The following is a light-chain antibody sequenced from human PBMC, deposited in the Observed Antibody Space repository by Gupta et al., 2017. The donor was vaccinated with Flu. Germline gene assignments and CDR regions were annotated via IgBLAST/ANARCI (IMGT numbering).Light chain of an antibody. CDR2: AAS. CDR1: QDIRND. J-gene: IGKJ1*01. CDR3: LQHKNYPWT. V-gene: IGKV1-17*01. Sequence: VGDRVTITCRASQDIRNDLGWYQQQPGRAPKRLIYAASTLQSGVPSRFSGSGSGTEFTLTISSLQPEDFAIYYCLQHKNYPWTFGQGTRVEV.